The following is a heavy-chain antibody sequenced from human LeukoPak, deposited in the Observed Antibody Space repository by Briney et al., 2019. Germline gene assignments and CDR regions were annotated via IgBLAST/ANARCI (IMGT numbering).Heavy chain of an antibody. Sequence: KPGGSLRLSCAASGFTFSSYSMNWVRQAPGKGLEWVSSISSSSSYIYYADSVKGRFTISRDNAKNSLYLQMNSLRAEDTAVYYCARGSRDGYNQVFDWGQGTLVTVSS. CDR1: GFTFSSYS. J-gene: IGHJ4*02. CDR2: ISSSSSYI. D-gene: IGHD5-24*01. CDR3: ARGSRDGYNQVFD. V-gene: IGHV3-21*01.